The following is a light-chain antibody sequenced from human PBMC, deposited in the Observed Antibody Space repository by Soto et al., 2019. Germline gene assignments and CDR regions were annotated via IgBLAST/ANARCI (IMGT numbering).Light chain of an antibody. CDR3: SSYTNINTRACV. CDR2: EVT. Sequence: QSVLTRPASVSGSPGQSITISCTGTSGDIGSYNRVSWYQQHPGKAPKLIIYEVTDRPSGVSNRFSGSKPGNTASLTISGLQAEDEAEYYCSSYTNINTRACVFGTGTKVTVL. J-gene: IGLJ1*01. V-gene: IGLV2-14*01. CDR1: SGDIGSYNR.